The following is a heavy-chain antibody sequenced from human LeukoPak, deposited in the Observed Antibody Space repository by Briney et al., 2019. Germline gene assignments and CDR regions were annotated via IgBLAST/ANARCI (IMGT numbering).Heavy chain of an antibody. CDR2: IDPYTGNT. V-gene: IGHV1-2*02. CDR3: AREYSASEH. Sequence: ASVKVSCKASGYTFVGYYLHWVRQAPGQGLEWMAWIDPYTGNTHYAQKFQGRITVTRDTSISATYMELSWLTSDDTALYYCAREYSASEHWGQGTLVTVSS. CDR1: GYTFVGYY. J-gene: IGHJ1*01. D-gene: IGHD5-12*01.